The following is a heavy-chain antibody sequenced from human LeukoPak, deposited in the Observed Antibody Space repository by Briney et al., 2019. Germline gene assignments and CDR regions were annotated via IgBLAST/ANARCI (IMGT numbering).Heavy chain of an antibody. CDR1: GGSISSSSAY. CDR3: VSPRGFSYGYFDY. D-gene: IGHD5-18*01. V-gene: IGHV4-39*01. Sequence: SETLSLTCTVSGGSISSSSAYWGWIRQPPGKGLEWIGSIYYSKNTYYNPPLKSRVTISADTSKNQFSLTLGSVSAIDTAVYYCVSPRGFSYGYFDYWGQGTLVTVSS. J-gene: IGHJ4*02. CDR2: IYYSKNT.